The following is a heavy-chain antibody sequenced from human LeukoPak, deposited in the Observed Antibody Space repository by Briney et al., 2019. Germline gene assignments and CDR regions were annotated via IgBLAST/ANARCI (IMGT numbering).Heavy chain of an antibody. V-gene: IGHV4-34*01. D-gene: IGHD2-2*01. J-gene: IGHJ5*02. CDR3: ARRGVVPAGNWFDP. CDR2: INHSGST. Sequence: SETLSLTCAVYGGSFSGYYWSWIRQPPGKGLEWIGEINHSGSTNYNPSLKSRVTISVDTSKNQVSLKLSSVTAADTAVYYCARRGVVPAGNWFDPWGQGTLVTVSS. CDR1: GGSFSGYY.